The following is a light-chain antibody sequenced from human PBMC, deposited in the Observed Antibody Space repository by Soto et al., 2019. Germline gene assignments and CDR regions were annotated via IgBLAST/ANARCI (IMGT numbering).Light chain of an antibody. CDR1: IRDIGGYNF. V-gene: IGLV2-11*01. CDR3: CSYAGRNTLA. CDR2: DVS. Sequence: QSVLTQPRSVSGSPGQSITISCSGTIRDIGGYNFISWYQQHPGAAPKIIIYDVSKRPSGVPDRFSGSTSGNTASLTISGLQADDDAFSYRCSYAGRNTLAFGGGTKVTVL. J-gene: IGLJ2*01.